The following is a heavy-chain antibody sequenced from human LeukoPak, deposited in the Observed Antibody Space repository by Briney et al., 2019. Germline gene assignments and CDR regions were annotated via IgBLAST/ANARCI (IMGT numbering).Heavy chain of an antibody. CDR2: IYSGGST. D-gene: IGHD5-12*01. CDR3: ARGVVVATIGDAFDI. CDR1: GFTVSSNY. Sequence: GGSLRLSCAASGFTVSSNYMSWVRQAPGKGLEWDSVIYSGGSTYYADSVKGRFTISRDNSKNTLYLQMNSLRAEDTAVYYCARGVVVATIGDAFDIWGQGTMVTVSS. V-gene: IGHV3-53*01. J-gene: IGHJ3*02.